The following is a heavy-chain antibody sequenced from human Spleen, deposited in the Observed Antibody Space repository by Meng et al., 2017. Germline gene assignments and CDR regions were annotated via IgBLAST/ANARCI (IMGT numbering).Heavy chain of an antibody. CDR2: INHSGST. D-gene: IGHD4-17*01. Sequence: QVQLQQWGAGLLKPSETLSLTWAVYGGSFSGYYWSWVRQSPGKGLEWIGEINHSGSTNYNPSLKSRVTISVDTSKNQFSLKLTSVTAADTAVYYCARTNGDYLPVNYWGQGTLVTVSS. V-gene: IGHV4-34*01. CDR3: ARTNGDYLPVNY. CDR1: GGSFSGYY. J-gene: IGHJ4*02.